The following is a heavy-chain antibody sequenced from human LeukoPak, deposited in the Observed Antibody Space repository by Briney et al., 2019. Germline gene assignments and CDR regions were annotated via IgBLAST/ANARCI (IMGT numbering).Heavy chain of an antibody. V-gene: IGHV4-39*01. D-gene: IGHD5-12*01. CDR2: IYYSGST. J-gene: IGHJ4*02. Sequence: SETLSLTCTVSGGSISSSSYYWGWIGQPPGKGLEWIGSIYYSGSTYYNPSLKSRVTISVDTSKNQFSLKLSSVTAADTAVYYCARRVDIVATIGEYYFDYWGQGTLVTVSS. CDR3: ARRVDIVATIGEYYFDY. CDR1: GGSISSSSYY.